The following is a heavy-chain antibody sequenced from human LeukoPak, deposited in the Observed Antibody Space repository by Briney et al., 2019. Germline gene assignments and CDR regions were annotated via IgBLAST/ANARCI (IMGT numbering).Heavy chain of an antibody. J-gene: IGHJ4*02. CDR2: TKSKTDGWTT. Sequence: PGGSLRLSCAASGFTFSNAWMSWVRQAPGKGLEWVGRTKSKTDGWTTDYAAHVKCRFTISRDDSQNTLYLQTNSLKTEDTAVYYCTTEAWLPHDYWGQGTLVTVSS. D-gene: IGHD6-19*01. V-gene: IGHV3-15*01. CDR3: TTEAWLPHDY. CDR1: GFTFSNAW.